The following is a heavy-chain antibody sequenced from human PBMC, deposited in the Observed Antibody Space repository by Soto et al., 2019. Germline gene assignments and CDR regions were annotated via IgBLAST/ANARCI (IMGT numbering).Heavy chain of an antibody. J-gene: IGHJ4*02. Sequence: QVQLVQSGAEVKKPGSSVKVSCKASGGTFSSYAISWVRQAPGQGLEWMGGIIPIFVTANYAQKFQGRVTISAEKSTGTGFMGLGSLRSGDTAVYYCARGGPAYSSSYRFDYWGQGTLVTVSS. CDR3: ARGGPAYSSSYRFDY. V-gene: IGHV1-69*06. CDR2: IIPIFVTA. CDR1: GGTFSSYA. D-gene: IGHD6-13*01.